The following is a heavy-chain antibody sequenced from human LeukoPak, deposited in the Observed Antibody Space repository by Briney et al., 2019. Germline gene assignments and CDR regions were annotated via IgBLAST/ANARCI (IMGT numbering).Heavy chain of an antibody. CDR1: GFTFNNYA. Sequence: PGGSLRLSRAASGFTFNNYAMNWVRQAPGKGLEWVSVITSSGSTYYADSVKGRLTISRDNSKNTLYLQMNSLRAEDTAIYYCAKDLYGDYDFDCWGRGTLVTVSS. CDR2: ITSSGST. V-gene: IGHV3-23*01. D-gene: IGHD4-17*01. CDR3: AKDLYGDYDFDC. J-gene: IGHJ4*02.